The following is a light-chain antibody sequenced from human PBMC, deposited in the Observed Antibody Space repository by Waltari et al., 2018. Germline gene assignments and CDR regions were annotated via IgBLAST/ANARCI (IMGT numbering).Light chain of an antibody. CDR1: SSDVGDYNY. Sequence: QSALTQSPSASGSPGQSVTISCTGISSDVGDYNYVSWYQQHPGKAPQVMIYEVSKRPSGVPDRFSGSKSGNTASLTVSGLQAEDEADYYCSSYAGSNNFVVFGGGTKLTVL. V-gene: IGLV2-8*01. J-gene: IGLJ2*01. CDR2: EVS. CDR3: SSYAGSNNFVV.